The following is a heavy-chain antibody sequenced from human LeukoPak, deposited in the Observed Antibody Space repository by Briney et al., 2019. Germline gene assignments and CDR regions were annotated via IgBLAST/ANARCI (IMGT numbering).Heavy chain of an antibody. V-gene: IGHV4-39*01. CDR1: GGSVSSSDYY. J-gene: IGHJ4*02. Sequence: SETLSLTCTVSGGSVSSSDYYWGWVRQPPGKGLEWIGKISYTGSTYYNPSLKSRVAISVDTTKNQFSLKLSSVIAADMAVYYCATHKYTTASLHWGQGTLVTVSS. CDR3: ATHKYTTASLH. CDR2: ISYTGST. D-gene: IGHD2-2*02.